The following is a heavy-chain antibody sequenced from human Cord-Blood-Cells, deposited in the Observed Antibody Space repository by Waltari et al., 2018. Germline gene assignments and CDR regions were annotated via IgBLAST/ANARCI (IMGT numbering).Heavy chain of an antibody. CDR1: GFTFSSYA. J-gene: IGHJ3*02. Sequence: EVRLLVSGGGLVQPGGSLRLSCVASGFTFSSYAMSCVRQAPRKGLEWGSAISGSGGITYYSDSVKGRFTISRDNSKNTLYLQMNSLRAEDTAVYYCAKVPDYGDYEKGAFDIWGQGTMVTVSS. V-gene: IGHV3-23*01. D-gene: IGHD4-17*01. CDR3: AKVPDYGDYEKGAFDI. CDR2: ISGSGGIT.